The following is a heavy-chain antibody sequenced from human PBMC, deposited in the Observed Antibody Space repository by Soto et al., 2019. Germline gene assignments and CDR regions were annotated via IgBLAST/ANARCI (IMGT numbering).Heavy chain of an antibody. CDR1: GFTVSSNY. Sequence: HPGGSLRLSCAASGFTVSSNYMSWVRQAPGKGLEWVSVIYSGGSTYYADSVRGRFTISRDNSKNTLYLQMNSLRAEDTAVYYCARDLSPLGFDPWGQGTLVTVSS. CDR2: IYSGGST. V-gene: IGHV3-66*01. CDR3: ARDLSPLGFDP. J-gene: IGHJ5*02.